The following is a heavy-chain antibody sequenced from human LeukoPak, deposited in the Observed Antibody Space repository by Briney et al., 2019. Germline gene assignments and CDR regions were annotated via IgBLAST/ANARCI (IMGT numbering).Heavy chain of an antibody. CDR1: GGSVSSSGNC. V-gene: IGHV4-39*01. D-gene: IGHD4-17*01. J-gene: IGHJ3*02. CDR3: ARHVGDYGVEGAFDI. CDR2: IYGSRDN. Sequence: PSGTLSLSCAVSGGSVSSSGNCWVCIRQSPAKGQVWIGSIYGSRDNDYTASLRSRVSISDATYRKHFPLNLRTATAADASLYYSARHVGDYGVEGAFDIWGQGTMVTVSS.